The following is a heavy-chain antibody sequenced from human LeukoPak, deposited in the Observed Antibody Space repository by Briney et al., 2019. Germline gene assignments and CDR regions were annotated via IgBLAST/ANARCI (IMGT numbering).Heavy chain of an antibody. Sequence: SETLSLTCTVSGGSISSSSYYWGWVRQPPGKGLEWIVYIYYSGSTNYSPSLKSRVTISVDTSKNQFSLKLSSVTAADTAVYYCARGAEQLVPPYYYSYGMDVWGQGTTVTVSS. V-gene: IGHV4-61*05. D-gene: IGHD6-6*01. CDR2: IYYSGST. CDR3: ARGAEQLVPPYYYSYGMDV. CDR1: GGSISSSSYY. J-gene: IGHJ6*02.